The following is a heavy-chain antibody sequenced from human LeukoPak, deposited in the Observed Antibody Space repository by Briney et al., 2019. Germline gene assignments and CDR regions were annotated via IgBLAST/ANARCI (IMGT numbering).Heavy chain of an antibody. J-gene: IGHJ6*02. Sequence: GGSLRLSCAASGFTFSSYGMHWVRQAPGKGLEWVAVIWYDGSNKYYADSVKGRFTISRDNSKNTLYLQMNSLRAEDTAVYYCARGARSHYYYYGMDVWGQGTAVTVSS. CDR3: ARGARSHYYYYGMDV. CDR2: IWYDGSNK. V-gene: IGHV3-33*01. CDR1: GFTFSSYG. D-gene: IGHD6-6*01.